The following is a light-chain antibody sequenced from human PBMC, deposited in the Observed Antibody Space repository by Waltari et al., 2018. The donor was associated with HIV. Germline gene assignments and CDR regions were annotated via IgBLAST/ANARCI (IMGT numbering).Light chain of an antibody. CDR1: QTVSSNY. CDR2: GAS. CDR3: QQYGSSPT. Sequence: EIVLTQSPGTLSLSPGERATLSCRASQTVSSNYLAWYQQKPGQAPTLLIYGASSRATGIPDRFSGSGSGTDFTLTINRLEPEDFAVYYCQQYGSSPTFSPGTKVDIK. J-gene: IGKJ3*01. V-gene: IGKV3-20*01.